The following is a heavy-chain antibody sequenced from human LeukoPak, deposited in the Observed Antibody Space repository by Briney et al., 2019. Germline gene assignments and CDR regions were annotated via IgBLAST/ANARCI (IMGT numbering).Heavy chain of an antibody. CDR1: GDTVTGFS. CDR3: ATGYTYDYSLY. V-gene: IGHV1-24*01. D-gene: IGHD5-18*01. Sequence: ASVKVSCKVSGDTVTGFSIHWVRQAAGHGLEWRGGFDPEDGARIFAQKFQGRVTMTEDTSTDTAYMDLSSLRSEDTAVYYCATGYTYDYSLYWGQGTLVTVSS. CDR2: FDPEDGAR. J-gene: IGHJ4*02.